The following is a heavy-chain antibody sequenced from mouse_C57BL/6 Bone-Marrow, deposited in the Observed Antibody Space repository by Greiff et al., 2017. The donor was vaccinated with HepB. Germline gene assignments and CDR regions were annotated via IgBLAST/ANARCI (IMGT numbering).Heavy chain of an antibody. Sequence: VQLQQSGAELVRPGASVKLSCTASGFNIKDDYMHWVKQRPEQGLEWIGWIDPENGDTEYASKFQGKATITADTSSNTAYLQLSSLTSEDTAVYYCTTGLGRDFDYWGQGTTLTVSS. CDR2: IDPENGDT. V-gene: IGHV14-4*01. J-gene: IGHJ2*01. CDR3: TTGLGRDFDY. D-gene: IGHD4-1*01. CDR1: GFNIKDDY.